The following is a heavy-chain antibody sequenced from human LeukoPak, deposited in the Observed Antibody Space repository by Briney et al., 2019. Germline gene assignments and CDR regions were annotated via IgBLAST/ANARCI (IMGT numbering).Heavy chain of an antibody. Sequence: GGSLRLSCAASGFTFSTYWMHWVRQAPGKGLVWVSRISGDGSTTNYADSVKGRFSISRDNAKNTLYLQMNSLRAEDTAVSYCARELPFDYWGQGTLVTVSS. V-gene: IGHV3-74*01. CDR3: ARELPFDY. CDR1: GFTFSTYW. CDR2: ISGDGSTT. J-gene: IGHJ4*02. D-gene: IGHD1-26*01.